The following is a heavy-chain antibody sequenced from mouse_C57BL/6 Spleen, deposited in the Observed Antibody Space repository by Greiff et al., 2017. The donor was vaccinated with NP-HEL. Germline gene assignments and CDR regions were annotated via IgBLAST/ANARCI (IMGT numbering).Heavy chain of an antibody. D-gene: IGHD1-2*01. Sequence: LVEPGPSVKISCKASGFTFTDYYMHWVKQSHGKSLEWIGLVYPYNGGTSYNQKFKGKATLTVDTSSSTAYMELNSLTSEDSAVYYCARSGTYGEAWFAYWGQGTLVTVSA. J-gene: IGHJ3*01. CDR1: GFTFTDYY. CDR2: VYPYNGGT. CDR3: ARSGTYGEAWFAY. V-gene: IGHV1-36*01.